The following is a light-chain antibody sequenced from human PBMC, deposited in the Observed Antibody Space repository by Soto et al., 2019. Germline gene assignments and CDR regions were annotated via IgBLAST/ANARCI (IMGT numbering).Light chain of an antibody. J-gene: IGKJ2*01. CDR3: QQYGSSPYT. Sequence: EIVLAQSPGTLSLSPGERATLSCRASQSVSSSYLAWYQQKPGQAPRLRIYGASSSATIIPDRFSGSGTGTDFTLTISRLEPEDFAVYYCQQYGSSPYTFGQGTKLEI. CDR2: GAS. V-gene: IGKV3-20*01. CDR1: QSVSSSY.